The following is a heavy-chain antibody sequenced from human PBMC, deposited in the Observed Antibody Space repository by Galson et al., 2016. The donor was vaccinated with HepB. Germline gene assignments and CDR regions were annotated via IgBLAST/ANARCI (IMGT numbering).Heavy chain of an antibody. Sequence: SVKVSCKASGGTFSSYAISWVRQAPGQGLEWMGGIIPIFGTANYAQKFQGRVTITADKSPSTAYMELSSLRSEDTAVYYCASPYYDFWSGYYPSYYYYGMDVWGRGTTVTVSS. CDR1: GGTFSSYA. CDR2: IIPIFGTA. CDR3: ASPYYDFWSGYYPSYYYYGMDV. D-gene: IGHD3-3*01. V-gene: IGHV1-69*06. J-gene: IGHJ6*02.